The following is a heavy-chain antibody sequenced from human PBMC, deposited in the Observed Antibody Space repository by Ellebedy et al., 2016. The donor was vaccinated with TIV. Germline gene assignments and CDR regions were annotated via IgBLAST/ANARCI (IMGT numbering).Heavy chain of an antibody. Sequence: SETLSLTCTVSGGSISRSTYYWGWVRQPPGKGLEWIGEIYHSGSATYNPSLKSRVTVSVDKSKNQYSLKVSTVTAADTAVYYCARVGSSGWTPNEYYFDYWGQGTLVTVSS. CDR2: IYHSGSA. CDR1: GGSISRSTYY. J-gene: IGHJ4*02. V-gene: IGHV4-39*07. CDR3: ARVGSSGWTPNEYYFDY. D-gene: IGHD6-19*01.